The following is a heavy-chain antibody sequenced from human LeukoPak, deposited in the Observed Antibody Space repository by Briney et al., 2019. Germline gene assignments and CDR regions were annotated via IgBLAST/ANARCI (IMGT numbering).Heavy chain of an antibody. CDR2: IIPIFGTA. CDR1: GGTFSSYA. J-gene: IGHJ6*04. D-gene: IGHD3-9*01. Sequence: SVKVSCKASGGTFSSYAISWVRQAPGQGLEWMGGIIPIFGTANYAQKFQGRVTITADESTSTAYMELSSLRSVDTAVYYCARAIRYFDWLLPFGMDVWGKGTTVTVSS. V-gene: IGHV1-69*13. CDR3: ARAIRYFDWLLPFGMDV.